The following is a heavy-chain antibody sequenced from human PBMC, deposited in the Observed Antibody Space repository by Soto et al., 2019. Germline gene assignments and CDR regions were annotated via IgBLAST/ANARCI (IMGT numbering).Heavy chain of an antibody. D-gene: IGHD1-26*01. CDR1: GGTFSSYT. Sequence: QLQLVQSGAEVREPGSSVKVSCKASGGTFSSYTVIWVRQAPGQGLEWMGGITPTLNIAKYAEKFQGRVTITADESTSTVNMHLSSLRSEDTAGYFCARGYYSGSNPSYCDYWGQGTLVAVSS. J-gene: IGHJ4*02. CDR2: ITPTLNIA. CDR3: ARGYYSGSNPSYCDY. V-gene: IGHV1-69*01.